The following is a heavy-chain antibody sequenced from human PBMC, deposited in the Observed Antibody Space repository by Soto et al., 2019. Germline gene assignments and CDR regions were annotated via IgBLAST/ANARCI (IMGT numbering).Heavy chain of an antibody. CDR1: EFSFSGYW. CDR2: ISESGGST. V-gene: IGHV3-23*01. D-gene: IGHD1-1*01. Sequence: GGSLRLSCAASEFSFSGYWMHWVRQAPGKGLEWVSDISESGGSTYYADSVKGRFALSRDNSKNTLYLQMNSLRAEDTAVYYCAKGQATTGPNLRFDCWGQGALVTVSS. CDR3: AKGQATTGPNLRFDC. J-gene: IGHJ4*02.